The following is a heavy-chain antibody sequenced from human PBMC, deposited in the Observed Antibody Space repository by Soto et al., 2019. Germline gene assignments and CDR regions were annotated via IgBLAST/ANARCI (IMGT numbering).Heavy chain of an antibody. D-gene: IGHD5-12*01. J-gene: IGHJ6*02. Sequence: GGSLSRSCAASGFPFSRYSMNWVRQAPGKGLEWVSSISSTTNYIYYADSMKGRFTVSRDNAKNSVYLDMNSLSAEDTAVYYCARPSLSAYVATIMSYYGMDVWGQGSTVNGS. CDR1: GFPFSRYS. V-gene: IGHV3-21*01. CDR2: ISSTTNYI. CDR3: ARPSLSAYVATIMSYYGMDV.